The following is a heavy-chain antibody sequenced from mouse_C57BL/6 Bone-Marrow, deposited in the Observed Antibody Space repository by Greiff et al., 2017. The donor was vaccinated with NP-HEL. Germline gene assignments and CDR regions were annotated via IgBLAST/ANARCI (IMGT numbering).Heavy chain of an antibody. Sequence: QVQLQQPGAELVRPGSSVKLSCKASGYTFTSYWMHWVKQRPIQGLEWIGNIDPSDSETHYNQKFKDKATLTVDKSSNTAYMQLSSLTSEDSAVDYCARSGSSYWYFDVWGTGTTVTVSS. CDR1: GYTFTSYW. CDR3: ARSGSSYWYFDV. D-gene: IGHD1-1*01. V-gene: IGHV1-52*01. CDR2: IDPSDSET. J-gene: IGHJ1*03.